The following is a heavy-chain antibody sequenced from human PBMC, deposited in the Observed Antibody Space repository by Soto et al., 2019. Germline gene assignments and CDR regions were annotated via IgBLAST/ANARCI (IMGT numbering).Heavy chain of an antibody. CDR2: ISAYNGNT. J-gene: IGHJ6*02. V-gene: IGHV1-18*01. Sequence: ASVKVSCEASGYTFTSYGISWVRQAPGQGLEWMGWISAYNGNTNYAQKLQGRVTMTTDTSTSTAYMELRSLRSDDTAVYYCARVSVVAARPYYYYGMDVWGQGTTVTVSS. D-gene: IGHD6-6*01. CDR3: ARVSVVAARPYYYYGMDV. CDR1: GYTFTSYG.